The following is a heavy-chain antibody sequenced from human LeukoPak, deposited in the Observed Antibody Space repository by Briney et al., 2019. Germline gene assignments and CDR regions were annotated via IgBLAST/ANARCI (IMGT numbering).Heavy chain of an antibody. J-gene: IGHJ4*02. Sequence: GGTLSLSCAASGVIVSNNYMIWARQAPGKGLQWGSVIYTSGGTYYDASVKGRFTMSRDTSKNNLYLKISSLSTADTAVYYCATGSGDSTCAGDCLDDWGQGTLVTVFS. V-gene: IGHV3-53*01. CDR3: ATGSGDSTCAGDCLDD. CDR2: IYTSGGT. D-gene: IGHD3-10*01. CDR1: GVIVSNNY.